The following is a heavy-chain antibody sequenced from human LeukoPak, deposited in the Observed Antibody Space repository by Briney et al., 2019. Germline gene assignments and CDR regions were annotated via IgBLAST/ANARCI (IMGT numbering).Heavy chain of an antibody. J-gene: IGHJ4*02. CDR2: LYSGGSP. CDR1: GFTVSSNY. V-gene: IGHV3-53*01. CDR3: VRDSIVGFFDY. D-gene: IGHD2-21*01. Sequence: PGGSLRLSCAASGFTVSSNYMNWVRQAPGKGLEWVSVLYSGGSPYYADSVKGRFTISRDNSKNTLYLQMKSLSAEDTAMYYCVRDSIVGFFDYWGQGTLVTVSS.